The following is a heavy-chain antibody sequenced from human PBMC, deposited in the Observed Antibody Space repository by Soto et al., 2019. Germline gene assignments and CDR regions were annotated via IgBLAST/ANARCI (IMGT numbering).Heavy chain of an antibody. J-gene: IGHJ5*02. V-gene: IGHV2-5*02. CDR1: GFSLSTSGVG. CDR2: IYWDDDK. Sequence: QITLKESGPTLVKPTQTLTLTCTFSGFSLSTSGVGVGWIRQPPGKALECLALIYWDDDKRYSPSLKSRLTITKDTSKNQVVLTMTNMDPVDTATYHCAYRLPYYISWQTGWFDPWGQGTLVTVSS. D-gene: IGHD3-10*01. CDR3: AYRLPYYISWQTGWFDP.